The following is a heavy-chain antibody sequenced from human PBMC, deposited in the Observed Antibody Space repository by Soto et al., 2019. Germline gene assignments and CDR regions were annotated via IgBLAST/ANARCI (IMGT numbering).Heavy chain of an antibody. Sequence: ASVKVSCKASGGTFISYAISWVRQAPGQGLEWMGGIIPILGIANYAQKFQGRVTITADKSTSTAYMELSSLRSEDTAVYYCARVTDGSGSYDGYYFDYWGQGTLVTVSS. CDR3: ARVTDGSGSYDGYYFDY. V-gene: IGHV1-69*10. D-gene: IGHD3-10*01. J-gene: IGHJ4*02. CDR2: IIPILGIA. CDR1: GGTFISYA.